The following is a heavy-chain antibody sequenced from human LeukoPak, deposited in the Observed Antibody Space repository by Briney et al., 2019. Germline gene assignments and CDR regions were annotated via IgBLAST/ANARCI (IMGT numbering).Heavy chain of an antibody. CDR1: GYTFIGNY. CDR3: ARGNVECIGDICYKRGNWFDP. J-gene: IGHJ5*02. CDR2: INPKSGAT. V-gene: IGHV1-2*02. Sequence: ASVKVSCKASGYTFIGNYIHWVRQAPGQGLEWMGWINPKSGATSSARKFQGRVTMTRDTSIGTAYMELRRLRSDDTAVYYCARGNVECIGDICYKRGNWFDPWGQGTLVTVSS. D-gene: IGHD2-8*02.